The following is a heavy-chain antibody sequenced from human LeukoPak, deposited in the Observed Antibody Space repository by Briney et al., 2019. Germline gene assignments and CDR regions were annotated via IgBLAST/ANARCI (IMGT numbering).Heavy chain of an antibody. CDR2: IKSKTDGGTT. CDR1: GFTSSNAW. V-gene: IGHV3-15*01. CDR3: TTVPPFNWNLDY. D-gene: IGHD1-20*01. Sequence: GGSLRLSCAASGFTSSNAWMSRVRQAPGKGLEWVGRIKSKTDGGTTDYAAPVKGRFTISRDDSKNTLYLQMNSLKTEDTAVYYCTTVPPFNWNLDYWGQGTLVTVSS. J-gene: IGHJ4*02.